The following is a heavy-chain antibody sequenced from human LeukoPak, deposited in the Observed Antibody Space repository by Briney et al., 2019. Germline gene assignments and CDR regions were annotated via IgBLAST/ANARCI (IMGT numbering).Heavy chain of an antibody. CDR2: IYHSGST. D-gene: IGHD5-24*01. V-gene: IGHV4-34*01. J-gene: IGHJ4*02. Sequence: PSETLSLTCAVYNGSFSGYYWNWIRQPPGKRLEWIGEIYHSGSTYYNPSLKSRVTISLDTSKNQFSLKLNSVTAADTAVYYCTRGRRDGYNLRNFDYWGQGTLVTVSS. CDR1: NGSFSGYY. CDR3: TRGRRDGYNLRNFDY.